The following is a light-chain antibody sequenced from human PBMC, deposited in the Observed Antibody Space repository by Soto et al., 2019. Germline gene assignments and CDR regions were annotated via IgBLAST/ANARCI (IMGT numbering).Light chain of an antibody. CDR1: QTISSW. CDR2: GAS. CDR3: QQSYSAQYT. V-gene: IGKV1-39*01. Sequence: IQITQAPSTLSGSVGDRVTITCRASQTISSWLAWYQQKPGKAPKLLIYGASTLQSGVPSRISGSGSGTEFTLTISSLQPEDFATYFCQQSYSAQYTFGQGTKVE. J-gene: IGKJ2*01.